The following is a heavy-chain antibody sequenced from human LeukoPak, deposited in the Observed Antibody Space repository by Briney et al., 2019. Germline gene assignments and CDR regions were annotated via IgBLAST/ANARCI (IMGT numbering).Heavy chain of an antibody. J-gene: IGHJ6*04. CDR3: AREEGYCSGGSCYYYGMDV. CDR2: INPSGGST. CDR1: GYTFTSYY. Sequence: ASVKVSCKASGYTFTSYYMHWVRQAPGQGLEWMGIINPSGGSTSYAQEFQGRVTMTRDTSTSTVYMELSSLRSEDTAVYYCAREEGYCSGGSCYYYGMDVWGKGTTVTVSS. D-gene: IGHD2-15*01. V-gene: IGHV1-46*01.